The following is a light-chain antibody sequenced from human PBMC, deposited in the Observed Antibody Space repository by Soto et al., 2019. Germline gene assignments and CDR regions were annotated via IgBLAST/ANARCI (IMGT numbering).Light chain of an antibody. CDR3: HQYGSSPYT. Sequence: EIVLTQSPGTLSLSPGERATLSCRASQSVSNSYLAWYQQKPGQAPRLLIYGVSSRATGIPGRFSGSGSETDFTLTISRLEPEDFAVYYCHQYGSSPYTFGQGTKLEI. CDR1: QSVSNSY. V-gene: IGKV3-20*01. J-gene: IGKJ2*01. CDR2: GVS.